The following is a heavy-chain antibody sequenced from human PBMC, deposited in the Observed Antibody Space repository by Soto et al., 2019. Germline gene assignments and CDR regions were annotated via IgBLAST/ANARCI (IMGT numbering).Heavy chain of an antibody. D-gene: IGHD2-21*01. CDR3: ARGRKVIYY. J-gene: IGHJ4*02. CDR2: IYYSGSN. Sequence: SETLFVTFTVSGGSMSSYYWSWIRQPPGKGLEWIGYIYYSGSNNYNPSLKSRVTISVDTPKNQFPLKLSSVTAADTDVYYCARGRKVIYYWGQGTLVTVSS. CDR1: GGSMSSYY. V-gene: IGHV4-59*01.